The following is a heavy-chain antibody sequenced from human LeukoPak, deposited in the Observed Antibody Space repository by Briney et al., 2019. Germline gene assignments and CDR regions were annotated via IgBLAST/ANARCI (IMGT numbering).Heavy chain of an antibody. CDR2: FDPEDGET. D-gene: IGHD3-10*01. V-gene: IGHV1-24*01. CDR3: ARDMALMVRGVIGTVFDP. Sequence: ASVKVSCKVSGYTLTELSMHWVRQAPGKGLEWMGGFDPEDGETIYAQKFQGRVTMTEDTSTDTAYMELRSLRSDDTAVYYCARDMALMVRGVIGTVFDPWGQGTLVTVSS. J-gene: IGHJ5*02. CDR1: GYTLTELS.